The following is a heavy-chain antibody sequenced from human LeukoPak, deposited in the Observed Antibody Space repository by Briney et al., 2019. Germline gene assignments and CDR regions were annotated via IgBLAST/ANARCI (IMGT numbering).Heavy chain of an antibody. CDR3: AKETSYVHYYYGMDV. CDR2: ISYDGSNK. Sequence: GGSLRLSCAASGFTFSSYGMHWVRQAPGKGLEGVAVISYDGSNKYYADSVKGRFTISRDNSKNTLYLQMNSLRAEDTAVYYCAKETSYVHYYYGMDVWGQGTTVTVSS. V-gene: IGHV3-30*18. D-gene: IGHD3-10*02. J-gene: IGHJ6*02. CDR1: GFTFSSYG.